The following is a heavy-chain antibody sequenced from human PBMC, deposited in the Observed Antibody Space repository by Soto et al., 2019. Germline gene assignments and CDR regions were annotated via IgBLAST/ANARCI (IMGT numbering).Heavy chain of an antibody. CDR3: ARGPSGYDGPYHFDF. Sequence: QVQLVQSGAEVKKPGASVKVSCRPSAYTFAGSYVHWVRQAPGQGLEWIGWISLKTGGANYAQKFQGRVTMTREKSMSKAYMELRRLSSDDTAVYYCARGPSGYDGPYHFDFWGQETLVTVYS. V-gene: IGHV1-2*02. CDR2: ISLKTGGA. D-gene: IGHD5-12*01. CDR1: AYTFAGSY. J-gene: IGHJ4*02.